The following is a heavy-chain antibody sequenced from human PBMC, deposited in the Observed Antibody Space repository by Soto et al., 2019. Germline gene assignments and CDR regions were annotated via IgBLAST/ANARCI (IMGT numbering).Heavy chain of an antibody. J-gene: IGHJ4*02. Sequence: EVQLVESGGGLVQPGGSLRVSCAASGFTFTYYWMNWVRQAPGKGLEWVANIKDDGSAKYYLDSVKGRFTISRDNAKNSLQLKMSSLGAEDTAVYYGARDGVDRFDYWGQGNLVTVSS. CDR3: ARDGVDRFDY. D-gene: IGHD2-8*01. V-gene: IGHV3-7*01. CDR2: IKDDGSAK. CDR1: GFTFTYYW.